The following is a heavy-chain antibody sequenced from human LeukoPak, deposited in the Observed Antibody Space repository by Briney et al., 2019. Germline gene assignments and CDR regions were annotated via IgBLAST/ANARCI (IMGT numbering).Heavy chain of an antibody. J-gene: IGHJ5*02. V-gene: IGHV3-48*04. CDR2: VTSYYSTR. Sequence: GGSLRLSCAASAFTFSSYSMNWVRQAPGQGLGWLSFVTSYYSTRYYADSVRGRFTISRDNAKDSLYLQMNSLRAEDTAVYFCAREVTPEYFSGGSCYSGGNWFDPWGQGTLVTVSS. CDR3: AREVTPEYFSGGSCYSGGNWFDP. CDR1: AFTFSSYS. D-gene: IGHD2-15*01.